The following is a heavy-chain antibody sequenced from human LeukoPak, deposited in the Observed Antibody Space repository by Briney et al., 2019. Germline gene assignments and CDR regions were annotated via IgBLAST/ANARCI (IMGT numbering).Heavy chain of an antibody. CDR2: ISGSGGST. CDR1: GFTFSSYA. D-gene: IGHD3-3*01. Sequence: GGSLRLSCAASGFTFSSYAMSWVRQAPGKGLEWVSAISGSGGSTYYADSVKGRFTISRDNSKNTLYLQMNSLRAEDTAVYYCAKFHTDFWSGYYGYYYYYYMDVWGEGTTVTVSS. CDR3: AKFHTDFWSGYYGYYYYYYMDV. J-gene: IGHJ6*03. V-gene: IGHV3-23*01.